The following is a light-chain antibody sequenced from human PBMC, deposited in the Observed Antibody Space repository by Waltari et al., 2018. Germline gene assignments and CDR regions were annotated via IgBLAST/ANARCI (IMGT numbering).Light chain of an antibody. CDR2: AAS. V-gene: IGKV1-NL1*01. CDR1: QGISNA. Sequence: DIQMTQSPSSLSASVGGRVTITPRASQGISNALAWYQQKPGQAPSLLLYAASRLKSGVPSRFSGGGSGTDYTLTISRLQPEDFATYYCHQYDIPPRTFGQGTKVEIK. J-gene: IGKJ1*01. CDR3: HQYDIPPRT.